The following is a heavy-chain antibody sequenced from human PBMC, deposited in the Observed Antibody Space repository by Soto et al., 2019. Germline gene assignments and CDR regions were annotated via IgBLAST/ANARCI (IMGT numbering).Heavy chain of an antibody. D-gene: IGHD5-18*01. CDR1: GYSFTGYY. V-gene: IGHV1-2*04. CDR3: ARCIQGDYYYGMDV. J-gene: IGHJ6*02. Sequence: ASVKVSCKASGYSFTGYYMHWVRQAPGQGLEWMGWINPNSGGTNYAQKFQGWVTVTRDTSISTAYMELSRLRSDDTAVYYCARCIQGDYYYGMDVWGQGTTVTVSS. CDR2: INPNSGGT.